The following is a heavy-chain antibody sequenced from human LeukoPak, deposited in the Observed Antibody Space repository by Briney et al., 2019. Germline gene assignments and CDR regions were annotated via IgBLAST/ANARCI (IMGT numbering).Heavy chain of an antibody. CDR3: ARGNDILTGYFAYYFDY. Sequence: PSETLSLTCTVSGGSFSSYYWSWIRQPPGKGLEWIGYIYYSGGTNYNPSLKSRVTISVDTSKNQFSLNLSSVTAADTAVYYCARGNDILTGYFAYYFDYWGQGTLVTVSS. CDR1: GGSFSSYY. V-gene: IGHV4-59*12. D-gene: IGHD3-9*01. CDR2: IYYSGGT. J-gene: IGHJ4*02.